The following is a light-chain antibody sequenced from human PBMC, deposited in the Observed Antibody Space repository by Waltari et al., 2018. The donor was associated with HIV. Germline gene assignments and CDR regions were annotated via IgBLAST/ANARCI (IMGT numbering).Light chain of an antibody. CDR3: AAWEASLSVV. Sequence: HSVLPPRRSPSGSRGQRAPSPGSGRSSNLGSNSVDWYQQLPGTAPKLLIYDNNQRPSGVPDRFSGSKSGTSASLGISGLRSEDEADYYCAAWEASLSVVFGGGTKLTVL. V-gene: IGLV1-47*02. CDR2: DNN. CDR1: SSNLGSNS. J-gene: IGLJ2*01.